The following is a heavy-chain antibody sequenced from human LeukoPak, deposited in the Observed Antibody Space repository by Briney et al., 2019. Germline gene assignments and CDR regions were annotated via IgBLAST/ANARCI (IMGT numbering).Heavy chain of an antibody. V-gene: IGHV1-2*02. CDR3: AREPYGSGSYYFDY. J-gene: IGHJ4*02. Sequence: GASVKVSCKASGYTFTGYYMHWVRQAPGQGLEWMGWINPNSGGANYAQKFQGRVTMTRDTSISTAYMELSRLRSDDTAVYYCAREPYGSGSYYFDYWGQGTLVTVSS. CDR2: INPNSGGA. CDR1: GYTFTGYY. D-gene: IGHD3-10*01.